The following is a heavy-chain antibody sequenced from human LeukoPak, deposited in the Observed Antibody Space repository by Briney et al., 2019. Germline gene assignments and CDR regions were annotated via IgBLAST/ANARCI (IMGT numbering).Heavy chain of an antibody. D-gene: IGHD1-26*01. CDR1: GGSISSYY. CDR2: IYYSGST. CDR3: ARVVYSGSYHVGESDY. V-gene: IGHV4-59*08. Sequence: SETLSLTCTVSGGSISSYYWSWIRQPPGKGLEWIGYIYYSGSTNYNPSLKSRVTISVDTSKNQFSLKLSSVTAADTAVYYCARVVYSGSYHVGESDYWGQGTLVTVSS. J-gene: IGHJ4*02.